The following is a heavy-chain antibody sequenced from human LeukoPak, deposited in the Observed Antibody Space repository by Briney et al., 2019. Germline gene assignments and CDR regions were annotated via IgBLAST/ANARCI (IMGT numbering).Heavy chain of an antibody. CDR3: ARGNDVLRWELPLGFDY. V-gene: IGHV3-33*01. CDR1: RFTFSSYG. J-gene: IGHJ4*02. CDR2: IWYDGSNK. D-gene: IGHD1-26*01. Sequence: GGSLRLSCAASRFTFSSYGMHWVRQAPGKGLEWVAVIWYDGSNKYYADSVKGRFTISRDNSKNTLYLQMNSLRAEDTAVYYCARGNDVLRWELPLGFDYWGQGTLVTVSS.